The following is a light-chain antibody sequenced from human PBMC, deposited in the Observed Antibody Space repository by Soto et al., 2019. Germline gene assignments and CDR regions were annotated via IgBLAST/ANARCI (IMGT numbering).Light chain of an antibody. V-gene: IGKV3-11*01. Sequence: ESVCTMYPTTLSLSPGERATLSCRASQSVSSYLAWYQQKPGQAPRLLIYDASNRATGIPARFSGSGSGTDFTLTISGLEPQDFALYYCQQRNSWPITFGQGTRLEI. CDR1: QSVSSY. CDR3: QQRNSWPIT. CDR2: DAS. J-gene: IGKJ5*01.